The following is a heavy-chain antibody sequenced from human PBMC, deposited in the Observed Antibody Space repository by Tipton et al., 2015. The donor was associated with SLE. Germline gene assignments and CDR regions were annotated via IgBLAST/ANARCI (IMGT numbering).Heavy chain of an antibody. V-gene: IGHV5-51*03. CDR2: IYPRDSDS. CDR1: GYSFSTYG. CDR3: ARVRDFVHYDIAFDV. D-gene: IGHD4-17*01. J-gene: IGHJ3*01. Sequence: QLVQSGAEVKKPGESLKISCKGSGYSFSTYGIGWVRQMPGIGLEWMGIIYPRDSDSRYSPSFRGQVTISADKSISTAYLQWGSLKASDSAIYYCARVRDFVHYDIAFDVWGQGTMVTVSS.